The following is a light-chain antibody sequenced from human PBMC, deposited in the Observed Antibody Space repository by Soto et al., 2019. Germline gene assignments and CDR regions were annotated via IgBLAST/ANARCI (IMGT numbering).Light chain of an antibody. CDR2: DAF. V-gene: IGKV1-33*01. CDR1: QDINNF. CDR3: QQHDDLPFT. J-gene: IGKJ3*01. Sequence: DIQMTQSPSSLSASVGDRVTITCQASQDINNFLNWYQQKPGKAPKLLIYDAFSLETGVPSRFTGSGSGTDFSLTISSLRPEDVATYYCQQHDDLPFTFGPGTTVDVK.